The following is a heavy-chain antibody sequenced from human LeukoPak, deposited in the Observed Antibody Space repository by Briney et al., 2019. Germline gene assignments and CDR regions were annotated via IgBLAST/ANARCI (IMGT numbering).Heavy chain of an antibody. CDR1: GYTFSNYW. V-gene: IGHV5-51*01. CDR3: ARRQDSSYDFDF. D-gene: IGHD5-12*01. CDR2: IYPGDSDT. Sequence: NRGESLQIPCMGSGYTFSNYWIAWVRQTSGKGLEWMGIIYPGDSDTRYSPSFQGQVTLSADKSTNTAHLQWSSLKASDTAIYYCARRQDSSYDFDFWGQGTLVTVSS. J-gene: IGHJ4*02.